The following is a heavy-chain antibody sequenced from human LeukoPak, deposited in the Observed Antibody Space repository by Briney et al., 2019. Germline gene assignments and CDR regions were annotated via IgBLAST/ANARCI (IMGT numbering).Heavy chain of an antibody. CDR3: AKELGSGSYTTDY. D-gene: IGHD3-10*01. Sequence: PGGSLRLSCAASGFTSSSYGMHWVRQAPGKGLEWVAVIWYDGSNKYYADSVKGRFTISRDNSKNTLYLQMNSLRAEDTAVYYCAKELGSGSYTTDYWGQGTLVTVSS. J-gene: IGHJ4*02. V-gene: IGHV3-33*06. CDR1: GFTSSSYG. CDR2: IWYDGSNK.